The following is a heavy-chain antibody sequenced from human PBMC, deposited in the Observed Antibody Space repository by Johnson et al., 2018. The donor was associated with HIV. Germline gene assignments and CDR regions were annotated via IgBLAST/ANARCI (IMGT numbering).Heavy chain of an antibody. J-gene: IGHJ3*02. V-gene: IGHV3-13*01. D-gene: IGHD2-21*01. CDR1: GFTFSSYD. Sequence: VQLVESGGGLVQPGGSLRLSCPASGFTFSSYDMHWVRQATGKGLEWVSAIGTAGDTYYPGSVKGRFTISRENAKKSMYLQMNSLRAEDTAVYSCARVQAAGVVRHFDIWGQGTMVTVSS. CDR2: IGTAGDT. CDR3: ARVQAAGVVRHFDI.